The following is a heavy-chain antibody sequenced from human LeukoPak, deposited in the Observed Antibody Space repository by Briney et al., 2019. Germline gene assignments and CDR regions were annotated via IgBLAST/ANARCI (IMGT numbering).Heavy chain of an antibody. Sequence: GVSVKVSCKASGYTFSGYYIHWVRQAPGQGLEWMGRINPNSGGTNYAQKFQGRVTMTRDTSISTAYMELNSLRSDDTAVYYCARDCGGDCYQAYWGQGTLVTVSS. CDR2: INPNSGGT. J-gene: IGHJ4*02. V-gene: IGHV1-2*06. CDR1: GYTFSGYY. D-gene: IGHD2-21*02. CDR3: ARDCGGDCYQAY.